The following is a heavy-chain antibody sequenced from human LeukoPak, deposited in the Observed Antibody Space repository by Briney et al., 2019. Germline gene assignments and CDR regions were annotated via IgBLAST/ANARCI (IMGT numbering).Heavy chain of an antibody. V-gene: IGHV3-7*03. D-gene: IGHD3-16*01. CDR2: IKQDGSEK. J-gene: IGHJ4*02. CDR1: GFTFGDYA. CDR3: ASGGHLDY. Sequence: GGSLRLSCTASGFTFGDYAMSWFRQAPGKGLQRVANIKQDGSEKHYVDSVKGRFTISRDNAENSLYLQMNSLRAEDTAVYYCASGGHLDYWGQGALVTVAS.